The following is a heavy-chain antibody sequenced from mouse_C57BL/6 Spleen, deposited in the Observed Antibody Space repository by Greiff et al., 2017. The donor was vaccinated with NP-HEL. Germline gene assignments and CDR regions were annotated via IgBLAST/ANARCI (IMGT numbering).Heavy chain of an antibody. V-gene: IGHV1-81*01. J-gene: IGHJ1*03. CDR1: GYTFTSYG. CDR2: IYPRSGNT. Sequence: QVHVKQSGAELARPGASVKLSCKASGYTFTSYGISWVKQRTGQGLEWIGEIYPRSGNTYYNEKFKGKATLTADKSSSTAYMELRSLTSEDSAVYFCARRDYSNYWYFDVWGTGTTVTVSS. CDR3: ARRDYSNYWYFDV. D-gene: IGHD2-5*01.